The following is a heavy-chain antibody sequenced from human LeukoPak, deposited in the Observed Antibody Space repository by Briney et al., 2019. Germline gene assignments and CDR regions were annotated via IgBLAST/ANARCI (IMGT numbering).Heavy chain of an antibody. CDR3: ARQRRTYYMDV. V-gene: IGHV4-34*01. J-gene: IGHJ6*03. CDR2: INHSGGT. Sequence: SETLSLTCAVYGGSFSGYYWSWIRQPPGKGLEWIGEINHSGGTNYDPSLKSRVTISVDTSKNQFSLKLSSVTAADTAVYYCARQRRTYYMDVWGKGTTVTVSS. CDR1: GGSFSGYY.